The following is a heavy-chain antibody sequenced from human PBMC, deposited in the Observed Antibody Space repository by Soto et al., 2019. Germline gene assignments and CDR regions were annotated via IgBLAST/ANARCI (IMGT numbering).Heavy chain of an antibody. Sequence: ASVKVSCKASGYTFTGYYMHWVRQAPGQGLEWMGWINPNCGGTNYAQKFQGWVTMTRDTSISTAYMELSRLRSDDTAVYYCARAPRYCSCGSCYWFDPWGQGTLVTVSS. J-gene: IGHJ5*02. CDR1: GYTFTGYY. CDR2: INPNCGGT. V-gene: IGHV1-2*04. CDR3: ARAPRYCSCGSCYWFDP. D-gene: IGHD2-15*01.